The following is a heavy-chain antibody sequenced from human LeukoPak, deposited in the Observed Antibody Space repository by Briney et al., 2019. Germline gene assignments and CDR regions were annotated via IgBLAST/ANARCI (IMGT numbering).Heavy chain of an antibody. Sequence: GGSLRLSCEASGFTFTTYSMTWVRQAPGKGLEWVGFIRSKAYGGTTEYAASVKGRFTISRDDSKSIAYLQMNSLKTEDTAVYYCTRDSVGATPYFDYWGQGTLVTVSS. V-gene: IGHV3-49*04. CDR3: TRDSVGATPYFDY. J-gene: IGHJ4*02. CDR2: IRSKAYGGTT. D-gene: IGHD1-26*01. CDR1: GFTFTTYS.